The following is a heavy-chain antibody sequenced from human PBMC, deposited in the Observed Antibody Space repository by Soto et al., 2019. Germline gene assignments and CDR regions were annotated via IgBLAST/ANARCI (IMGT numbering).Heavy chain of an antibody. CDR1: GFNFSSYG. V-gene: IGHV3-21*01. CDR3: ARVAY. J-gene: IGHJ4*02. Sequence: GGSLILSCAASGFNFSSYGMHWVRQAPGKGLEWVASISSGSSDTWYADSVKGRFIISRDNAQNSLFLQMNTLRPEDTAMYYCARVAYWGPGTQVTVSS. CDR2: ISSGSSDT.